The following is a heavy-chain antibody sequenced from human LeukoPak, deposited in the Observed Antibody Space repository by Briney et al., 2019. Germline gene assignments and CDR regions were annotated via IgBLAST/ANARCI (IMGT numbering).Heavy chain of an antibody. CDR2: IKSKTDGGTT. V-gene: IGHV3-15*01. Sequence: GGPLRLSCAASGFTFSNAWMTWVRQSPGKALEWVGCIKSKTDGGTTDYAAPVKGRFTISRDDSTNTLYLQMNSLKTEDTAVYYCTTEPTVSTWTFDYWGQGTLVTVSS. D-gene: IGHD4-17*01. CDR1: GFTFSNAW. J-gene: IGHJ4*02. CDR3: TTEPTVSTWTFDY.